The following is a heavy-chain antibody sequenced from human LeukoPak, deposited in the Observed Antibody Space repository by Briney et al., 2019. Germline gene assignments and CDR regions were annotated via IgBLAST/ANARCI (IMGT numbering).Heavy chain of an antibody. V-gene: IGHV3-30*18. CDR3: AKAPTMIVVVTLFQH. CDR2: ISYDGSNK. J-gene: IGHJ1*01. D-gene: IGHD3-22*01. CDR1: GFTFSSYG. Sequence: TGGSLRLSCAASGFTFSSYGMHWVREAPGKGREWVADISYDGSNKYYADSVKGRFTISRDNSKNTLYRQMTSLRAEGTAVYYCAKAPTMIVVVTLFQHWGQGTLVTVSS.